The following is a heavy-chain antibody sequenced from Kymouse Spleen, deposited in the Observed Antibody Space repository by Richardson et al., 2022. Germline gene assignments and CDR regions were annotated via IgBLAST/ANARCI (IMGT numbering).Heavy chain of an antibody. D-gene: IGHD3-3*01. J-gene: IGHJ4*02. V-gene: IGHV3-33*01. Sequence: QVQLVESGGGVVQPGRSLRLSCAASGFTFSSYGMHWVRQAPGKGLEWVAVIWYDGSNKYYADSVKGRFTISRDNSKNTLYLQMNSLRAEDTAVYYCARYDFWSGSSFDYWGQGTLVTVSS. CDR3: ARYDFWSGSSFDY. CDR2: IWYDGSNK. CDR1: GFTFSSYG.